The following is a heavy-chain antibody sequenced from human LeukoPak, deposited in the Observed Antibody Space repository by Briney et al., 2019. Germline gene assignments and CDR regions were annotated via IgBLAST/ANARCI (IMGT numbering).Heavy chain of an antibody. V-gene: IGHV3-7*03. Sequence: GGSLRLSCAASGFTFRNYWMSWVRQAPGTRLEWVANIKQDGSDRNYVTSVRGRFTISRDNAESSLYLQMNSLRVEDTAVYYCVRNLAVAGTCFDSWGQGTLVTVSS. D-gene: IGHD6-19*01. CDR3: VRNLAVAGTCFDS. CDR2: IKQDGSDR. J-gene: IGHJ4*02. CDR1: GFTFRNYW.